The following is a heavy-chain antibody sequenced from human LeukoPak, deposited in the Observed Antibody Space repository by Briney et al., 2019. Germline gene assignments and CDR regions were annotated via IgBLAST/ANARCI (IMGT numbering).Heavy chain of an antibody. Sequence: GGSLRLSCAASGFSFSSYGMHWVRQAPGKGLEWVARLVYDERNDYANSVKGRFTISRDNSKNTLYLQMDNLRVDDTAVYYCARDLSAAYDFWGQGILVTVSS. V-gene: IGHV3-33*01. CDR1: GFSFSSYG. CDR3: ARDLSAAYDF. D-gene: IGHD2-21*01. J-gene: IGHJ4*02. CDR2: LVYDERN.